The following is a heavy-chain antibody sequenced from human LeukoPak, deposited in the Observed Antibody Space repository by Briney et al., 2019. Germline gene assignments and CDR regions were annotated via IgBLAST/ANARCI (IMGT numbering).Heavy chain of an antibody. Sequence: GGSLRLSCAASGFTFDDYTMHWVRQAPGKGLEWVSLISWDGGSTYYADSVKGRFTISRDNAKNSLYLQMNSLRAEDTALYYCAKWALRYFDWLLYGGASDIWGQGTMVTVSS. D-gene: IGHD3-9*01. J-gene: IGHJ3*02. V-gene: IGHV3-43*01. CDR3: AKWALRYFDWLLYGGASDI. CDR1: GFTFDDYT. CDR2: ISWDGGST.